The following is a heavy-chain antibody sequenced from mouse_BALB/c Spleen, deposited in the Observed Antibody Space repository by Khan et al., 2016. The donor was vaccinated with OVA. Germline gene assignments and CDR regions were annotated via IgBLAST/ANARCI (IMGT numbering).Heavy chain of an antibody. Sequence: EVQLQESGPGLVKPSQSLSLTCTVTGYSITSNYAWNWIRQFPGNKLEWMGYISYSGSTSYNPSLTSRISITRDTSKNQFFLQLSSVTTEDTATYYCARGNYYGYAMDDWGQGTSVTVSS. CDR2: ISYSGST. V-gene: IGHV3-2*02. D-gene: IGHD1-1*01. CDR3: ARGNYYGYAMDD. J-gene: IGHJ4*01. CDR1: GYSITSNYA.